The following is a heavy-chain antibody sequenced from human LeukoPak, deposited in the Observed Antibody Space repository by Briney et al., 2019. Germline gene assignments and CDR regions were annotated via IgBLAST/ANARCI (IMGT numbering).Heavy chain of an antibody. V-gene: IGHV1-18*01. D-gene: IGHD2-2*01. J-gene: IGHJ6*02. CDR3: ARYPRRNIVVVPAANDQTTYYYGMDV. CDR2: ISAYNGNT. CDR1: GYTFTSYG. Sequence: ASVKVSCKASGYTFTSYGISWVRQAPGQGLEWMGWISAYNGNTNYAQKLQGRVTMTTDTSTSTAYMELRSLRSDDTAVYYCARYPRRNIVVVPAANDQTTYYYGMDVWAKGPRSPSP.